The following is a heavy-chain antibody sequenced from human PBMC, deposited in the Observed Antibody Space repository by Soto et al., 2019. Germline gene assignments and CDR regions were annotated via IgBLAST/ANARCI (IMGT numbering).Heavy chain of an antibody. V-gene: IGHV2-5*02. Sequence: QITLKESGPTLVKPTQTLTLTCTLSGFSLSTRGLGVGWIRQPSGKALEWLALIYWDDDKSYSPSLKSRLTITKDTSKNQVVVTMTNMDPVDTATYYCARTRAVAGTLLYFDLWGRGTLVTVSS. CDR1: GFSLSTRGLG. J-gene: IGHJ2*01. D-gene: IGHD6-19*01. CDR3: ARTRAVAGTLLYFDL. CDR2: IYWDDDK.